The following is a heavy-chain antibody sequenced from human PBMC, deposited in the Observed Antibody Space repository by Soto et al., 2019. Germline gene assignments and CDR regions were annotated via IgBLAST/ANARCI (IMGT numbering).Heavy chain of an antibody. Sequence: EVHLVESGGGLVQPGGSLRLSCAGSGFTFSNHWMNWVRQAPGKGLEWVANIKADGSEKYYVDSVKGRFTISRDNAKNSLYLQMNSRRAEYTAVYYCASARGVDSWGQGTLVTVSS. CDR3: ASARGVDS. J-gene: IGHJ5*01. V-gene: IGHV3-7*03. CDR1: GFTFSNHW. D-gene: IGHD3-16*01. CDR2: IKADGSEK.